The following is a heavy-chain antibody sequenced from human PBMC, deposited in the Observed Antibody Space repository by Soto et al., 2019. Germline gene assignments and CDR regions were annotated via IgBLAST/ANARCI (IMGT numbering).Heavy chain of an antibody. CDR1: GFTFSSYA. V-gene: IGHV3-23*01. CDR2: ISGSGGST. J-gene: IGHJ6*02. D-gene: IGHD3-3*01. Sequence: GGSLRLSCAASGFTFSSYAMSWVRQAPGKGLEWVSAISGSGGSTYYADSVKGRFTISRDNSKNTLYLQMNSLRAEDTAVYYCAKDLADYDFWSGYYAPYYYGMDVWGQGTTVTVSS. CDR3: AKDLADYDFWSGYYAPYYYGMDV.